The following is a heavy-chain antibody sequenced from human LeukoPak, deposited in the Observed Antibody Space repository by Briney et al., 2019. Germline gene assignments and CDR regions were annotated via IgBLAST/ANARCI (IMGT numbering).Heavy chain of an antibody. CDR1: GGSFSGYY. CDR3: ARVEAYYGSGSTIDY. Sequence: PSETLSLTCAVYGGSFSGYYWSWIRQPPGKGLEWIGEINHSGSTNYNPSLKSRVTISVDTSKNQFSLKLSSVTAADTAVYYCARVEAYYGSGSTIDYWGQGTLVTVSS. J-gene: IGHJ4*02. D-gene: IGHD3-10*01. V-gene: IGHV4-34*01. CDR2: INHSGST.